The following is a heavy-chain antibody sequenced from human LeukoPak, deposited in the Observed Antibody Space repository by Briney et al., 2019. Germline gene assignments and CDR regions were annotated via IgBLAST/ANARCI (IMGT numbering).Heavy chain of an antibody. D-gene: IGHD2-15*01. J-gene: IGHJ3*01. V-gene: IGHV3-7*03. CDR3: ARDIPDCSGASCYIRNAFDV. CDR2: IKEDGSQK. CDR1: GFTLSNYW. Sequence: GGSLRLSCAAAGFTLSNYWMSWVRQAPGKGLEWVANIKEDGSQKYYVDSMKGRLTISRDNAKNSVYLQMNSLTAEDTAVYYCARDIPDCSGASCYIRNAFDVWGPGTMVTVSS.